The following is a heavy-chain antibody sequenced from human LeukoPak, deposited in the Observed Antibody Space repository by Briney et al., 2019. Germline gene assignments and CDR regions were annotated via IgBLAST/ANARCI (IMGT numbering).Heavy chain of an antibody. J-gene: IGHJ4*02. V-gene: IGHV4-39*01. Sequence: PSETLSLTCSLSGGSVTSSNYFLACIRQPPGKGLEWIGTFFYSGNTYYNPSLKSRVTISPDTSKNLLSLNLTSVTATDTAVYYCARQRCGISYPFDYWGPGVLVAVSS. CDR3: ARQRCGISYPFDY. CDR1: GGSVTSSNYF. D-gene: IGHD1-26*01. CDR2: FFYSGNT.